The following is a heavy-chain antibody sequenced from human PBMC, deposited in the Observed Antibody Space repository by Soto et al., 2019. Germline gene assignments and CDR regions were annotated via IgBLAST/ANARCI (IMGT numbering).Heavy chain of an antibody. Sequence: GGSLRLSCAASGFTFSSYGMHWVRQAPGKGLEWVAVISYDGSNKYYADSVKGRFTISRDNSKNTLYLQMNSLRAEDTAVYYCAKVARRVTTVHLVPRYYYYMDVWGKGTTVTVSS. V-gene: IGHV3-30*18. CDR3: AKVARRVTTVHLVPRYYYYMDV. D-gene: IGHD4-17*01. CDR2: ISYDGSNK. J-gene: IGHJ6*03. CDR1: GFTFSSYG.